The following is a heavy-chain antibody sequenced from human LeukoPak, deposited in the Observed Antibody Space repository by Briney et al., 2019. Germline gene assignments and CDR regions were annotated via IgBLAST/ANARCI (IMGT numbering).Heavy chain of an antibody. CDR1: EFTFNGYW. J-gene: IGHJ4*02. D-gene: IGHD3-10*01. Sequence: AGGSLRLSCAASEFTFNGYWMSWVRQAPGKGLEWVANIKHDGSEAHYVDSVKGRFTISRDNAKNSLSLQMNSLNVDDTGVYFCTRDALFGSGRTHLDFWSQGTLVSVSS. CDR2: IKHDGSEA. CDR3: TRDALFGSGRTHLDF. V-gene: IGHV3-7*04.